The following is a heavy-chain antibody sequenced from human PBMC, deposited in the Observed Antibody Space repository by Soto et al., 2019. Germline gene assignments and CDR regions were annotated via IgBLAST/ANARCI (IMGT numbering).Heavy chain of an antibody. J-gene: IGHJ4*02. Sequence: ASVKVSCKASGYTFTSYGISWVRQAPGQGLEWMGWISAYNGNTNYAQKLQGRVTMTTDTSTSTAYMELRSLRSDDTAVYYCARSITTRRLVYYFDYWGQGTLVTVSS. CDR1: GYTFTSYG. D-gene: IGHD6-6*01. V-gene: IGHV1-18*01. CDR2: ISAYNGNT. CDR3: ARSITTRRLVYYFDY.